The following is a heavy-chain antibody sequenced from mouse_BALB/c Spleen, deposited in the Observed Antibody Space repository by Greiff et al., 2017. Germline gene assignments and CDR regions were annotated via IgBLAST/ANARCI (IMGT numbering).Heavy chain of an antibody. CDR3: ARNYGSAWFAY. J-gene: IGHJ3*01. D-gene: IGHD1-1*01. Sequence: QVQLKESGAELVRPGSSVKISCKASGYAFSSYWMNWVKQRPGQGLEWIGQIYPGDGDTNYNGKFKGKATLTADKSSSTAYMQLSSLTSEDSAVYFCARNYGSAWFAYWGQGTLVTVSA. CDR2: IYPGDGDT. V-gene: IGHV1-80*01. CDR1: GYAFSSYW.